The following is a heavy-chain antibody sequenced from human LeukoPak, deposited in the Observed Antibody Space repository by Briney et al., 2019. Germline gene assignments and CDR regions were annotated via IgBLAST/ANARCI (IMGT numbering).Heavy chain of an antibody. D-gene: IGHD3-10*02. CDR1: GFTFSSYA. CDR3: AELGITMIGGV. J-gene: IGHJ6*04. V-gene: IGHV3-64*01. Sequence: GGSLRLSCAASGFTFSSYAMHWVRQAPGKGLEYVASIAGNGGGIYYANSVKGRFTISRDNSKNSLYLQMNSLRAEDTAVYYCAELGITMIGGVWGKGTTVTISS. CDR2: IAGNGGGI.